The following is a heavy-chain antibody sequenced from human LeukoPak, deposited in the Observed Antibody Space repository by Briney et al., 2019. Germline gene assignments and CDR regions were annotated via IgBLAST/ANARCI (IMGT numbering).Heavy chain of an antibody. J-gene: IGHJ3*02. D-gene: IGHD3-22*01. V-gene: IGHV4-39*07. CDR1: GGSISSSSYY. CDR3: ARGPYSYDSSGAFNI. CDR2: IYYSGST. Sequence: SETLSLTCTVSGGSISSSSYYWGWIRQPPGKGLEWIGSIYYSGSTYYNPSLKSRVTISVDTSKNQFSLKLSSVTAADTAVYFCARGPYSYDSSGAFNIWGQGTMVTVSS.